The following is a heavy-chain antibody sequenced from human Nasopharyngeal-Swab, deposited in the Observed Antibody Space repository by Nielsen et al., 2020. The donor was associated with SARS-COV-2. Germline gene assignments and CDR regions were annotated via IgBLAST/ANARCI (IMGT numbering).Heavy chain of an antibody. CDR2: ISYDGSYK. Sequence: GESLKISCAASGFSFSGYGIHWVRQAPGKGPEWVAVISYDGSYKYYADSVKGRFTISRDNSKNTLYLQMNSLRAEDTAVYYCAAEATGTDAFDIWGQGTMVTVSS. V-gene: IGHV3-30*03. CDR1: GFSFSGYG. J-gene: IGHJ3*02. CDR3: AAEATGTDAFDI. D-gene: IGHD6-13*01.